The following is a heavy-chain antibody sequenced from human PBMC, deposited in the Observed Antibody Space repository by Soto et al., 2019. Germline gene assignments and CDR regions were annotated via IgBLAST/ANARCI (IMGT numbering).Heavy chain of an antibody. CDR1: GYSFTTYW. CDR2: IYPGNSDI. Sequence: PGESLKISCQGSGYSFTTYWIGWVRQMPGKGLEWMGIIYPGNSDIRYSPSFQGQVTISADKSISTAYLKWSGLKASDTAMYYCARLGIWSYRMDVWGQGTTVTVSS. CDR3: ARLGIWSYRMDV. J-gene: IGHJ6*02. V-gene: IGHV5-51*01. D-gene: IGHD3-16*01.